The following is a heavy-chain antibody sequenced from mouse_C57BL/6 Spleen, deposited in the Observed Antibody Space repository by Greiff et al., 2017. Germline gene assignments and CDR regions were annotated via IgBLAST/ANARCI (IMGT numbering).Heavy chain of an antibody. CDR2: IYPRSGNT. V-gene: IGHV1-81*01. CDR3: ARDPLYSGYFDY. Sequence: VKLQQSVAELARPGASVQLSCQASCYTFTSSGIRLVKQRTGQCLEWIGEIYPRSGNTYYNDKFKGKATLTADKSSSTAYMELRSLTSEDSAVYFCARDPLYSGYFDYWGQGTTLTVSS. J-gene: IGHJ2*01. CDR1: CYTFTSSG. D-gene: IGHD2-1*01.